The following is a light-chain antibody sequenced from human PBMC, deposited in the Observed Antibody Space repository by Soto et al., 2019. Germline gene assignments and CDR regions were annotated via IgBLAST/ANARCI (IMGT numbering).Light chain of an antibody. J-gene: IGKJ1*01. CDR1: QSVSSN. Sequence: EIVMTQSPATLSVSPGERATLSCRASQSVSSNLAWYQQKPGQAPRLLIYGASTRATGIPARFSGSGSGTEFTLTISSLQSQDFAFYYCQQYNNWPQTFGPGTKVEIK. CDR3: QQYNNWPQT. V-gene: IGKV3-15*01. CDR2: GAS.